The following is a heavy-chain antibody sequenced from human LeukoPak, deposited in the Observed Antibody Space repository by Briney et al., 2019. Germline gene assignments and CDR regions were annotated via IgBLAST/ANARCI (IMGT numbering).Heavy chain of an antibody. CDR1: GYTFGTHW. CDR2: ISAYNGNT. J-gene: IGHJ6*03. Sequence: GASVKVSCKASGYTFGTHWMHWVRQAPGQGLEWVGWISAYNGNTNYAQKLQGRVTMTTDTSTSQAYLAVRRLRSDDTAVYYCARDPQVGYCSSTSCYADLFYYYYYMDVWGKGTTVTVSS. V-gene: IGHV1-18*04. CDR3: ARDPQVGYCSSTSCYADLFYYYYYMDV. D-gene: IGHD2-2*01.